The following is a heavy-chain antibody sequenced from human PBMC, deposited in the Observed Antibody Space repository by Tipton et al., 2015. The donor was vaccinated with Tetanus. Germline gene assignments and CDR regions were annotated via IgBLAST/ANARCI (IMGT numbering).Heavy chain of an antibody. Sequence: AASGFTFSNAWMSWVRQAPGKGLEWVGRIKSKTDGGTTDYAAPVKGRFTISRDDSKNTLYLQMNSLKTEDTAVYYCTTLRLPQSGGYYYGMDVWGQGTTVTVSS. CDR3: TTLRLPQSGGYYYGMDV. CDR1: GFTFSNAW. D-gene: IGHD2-15*01. V-gene: IGHV3-15*01. CDR2: IKSKTDGGTT. J-gene: IGHJ6*02.